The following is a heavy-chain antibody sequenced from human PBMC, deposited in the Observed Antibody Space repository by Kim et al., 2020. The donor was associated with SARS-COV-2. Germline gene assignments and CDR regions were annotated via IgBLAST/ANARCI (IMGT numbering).Heavy chain of an antibody. Sequence: GGSLRLSCAASGFTFSSYAMHWVRQAPGKGLEWVAVISYDGSNKYYADSVKGRFTISRDNSKNTLYLQMNSLRAEDTAVYYCAREGEGAMGNFDYWGQGTLVTVSS. D-gene: IGHD1-26*01. CDR1: GFTFSSYA. V-gene: IGHV3-30*04. CDR3: AREGEGAMGNFDY. J-gene: IGHJ4*02. CDR2: ISYDGSNK.